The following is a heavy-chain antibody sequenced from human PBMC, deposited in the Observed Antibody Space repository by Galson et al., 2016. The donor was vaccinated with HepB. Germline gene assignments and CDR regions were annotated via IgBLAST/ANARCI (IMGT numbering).Heavy chain of an antibody. D-gene: IGHD3-10*01. CDR1: GYTFSTYI. Sequence: SVKVSCKASGYTFSTYIIYWVRQAPGQGPEWMGTISPDNDNKHYAQKFQGRVTMTTDTSTTTAHMDLRGLRSDDTAVYYCARERRRRASAGKTYYHYGLDVWGQGTSVTVYS. CDR3: ARERRRRASAGKTYYHYGLDV. V-gene: IGHV1-18*01. J-gene: IGHJ6*02. CDR2: ISPDNDNK.